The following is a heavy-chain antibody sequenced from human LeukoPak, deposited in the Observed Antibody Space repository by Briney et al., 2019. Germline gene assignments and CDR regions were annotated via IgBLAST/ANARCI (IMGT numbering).Heavy chain of an antibody. CDR1: GGSISSSSYY. D-gene: IGHD3-22*01. J-gene: IGHJ3*02. CDR2: IYYSGST. Sequence: SETLSLTCTVSGGSISSSSYYWGWIRQPPGKGLEWIGSIYYSGSTYHNPSLKSRVTISVDTSKNQFSLKLSSVTAADTAVYYCARSDSSGYYAIWGQGTMVTVSS. CDR3: ARSDSSGYYAI. V-gene: IGHV4-39*07.